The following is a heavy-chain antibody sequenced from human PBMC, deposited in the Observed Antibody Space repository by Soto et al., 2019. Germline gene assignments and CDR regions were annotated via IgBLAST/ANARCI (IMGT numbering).Heavy chain of an antibody. V-gene: IGHV3-21*01. CDR1: GFTFSSYS. CDR2: ISSSSSYI. D-gene: IGHD3-22*01. CDR3: ARDRPNYDSNGYYPGWFDP. Sequence: NPGGSLRLSCAASGFTFSSYSMNWVRQAPGKGLEWVSSISSSSSYIYYADSVKGRFTISRDNAKNSLYLQMNSLRAEDTAVYYCARDRPNYDSNGYYPGWFDPWGQGTLVTVSS. J-gene: IGHJ5*02.